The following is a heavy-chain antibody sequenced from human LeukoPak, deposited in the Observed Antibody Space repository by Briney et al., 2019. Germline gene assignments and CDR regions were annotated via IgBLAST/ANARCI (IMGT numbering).Heavy chain of an antibody. CDR1: GFTFSSYA. CDR2: ISGSGGST. D-gene: IGHD3-22*01. Sequence: GGSLRLSCAASGFTFSSYAMSWVRQAPGKGLEWVSAISGSGGSTYYADSVKGRFTISRDNSKNTLYLQMNSLRAEDTAVYYCARGGGYYDSSGYYFDYWGQGTLVTDSS. J-gene: IGHJ4*02. V-gene: IGHV3-23*01. CDR3: ARGGGYYDSSGYYFDY.